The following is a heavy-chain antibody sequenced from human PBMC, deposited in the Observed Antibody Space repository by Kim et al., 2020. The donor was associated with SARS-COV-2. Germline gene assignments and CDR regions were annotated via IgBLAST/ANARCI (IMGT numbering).Heavy chain of an antibody. J-gene: IGHJ4*02. V-gene: IGHV1-46*01. Sequence: ASVKVSCKASGYTFTSYYMHWVRQAPGQGLEWMGIINPSCGSTSYAQKFQGRVTMTRDTSTSTVYMELSSLRSEDMAVYYCARSLSKDYGDRTWGYWGQGTLVTVSS. CDR2: INPSCGST. CDR3: ARSLSKDYGDRTWGY. D-gene: IGHD4-17*01. CDR1: GYTFTSYY.